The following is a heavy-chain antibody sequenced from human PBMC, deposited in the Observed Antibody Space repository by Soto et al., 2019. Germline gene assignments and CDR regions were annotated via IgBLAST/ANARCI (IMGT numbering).Heavy chain of an antibody. J-gene: IGHJ2*01. Sequence: QVQLVQSGAEVKKPGSSVKVSCKASGGTFSSYAISWVRQAPGQGLEWMGGIIPIFGTANYAQKFQGRVTITADESTSPAYMELSSLRAEDTAVYYCARGFSDPFGLDWYFDLWGRGTLVTVSS. CDR1: GGTFSSYA. D-gene: IGHD3-16*01. CDR2: IIPIFGTA. CDR3: ARGFSDPFGLDWYFDL. V-gene: IGHV1-69*12.